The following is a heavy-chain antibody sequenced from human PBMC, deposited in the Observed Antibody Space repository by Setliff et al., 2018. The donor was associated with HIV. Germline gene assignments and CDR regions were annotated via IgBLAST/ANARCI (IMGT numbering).Heavy chain of an antibody. CDR1: GDTFRSYA. J-gene: IGHJ6*03. CDR2: IIPILATS. D-gene: IGHD3-9*01. Sequence: ASVKVSCKASGDTFRSYAISWVRQAPGQGLEWMGRIIPILATSNYTQNFQGRVTMTRDTSTSTVYMELSGLRSEDTAVYYCARGGRFSAPGRDIWYYYYYMDVWGKGTTVTVSS. V-gene: IGHV1-69*05. CDR3: ARGGRFSAPGRDIWYYYYYMDV.